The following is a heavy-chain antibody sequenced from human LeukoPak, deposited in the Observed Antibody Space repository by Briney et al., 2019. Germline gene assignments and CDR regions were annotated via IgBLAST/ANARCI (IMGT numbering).Heavy chain of an antibody. CDR3: ARDNEYCTGGTCRLDY. CDR1: GFTFSFYW. CDR2: ISDDGSST. J-gene: IGHJ4*02. Sequence: GGSLRLSCASSGFTFSFYWMHWVRQAPGKGLVWVSRISDDGSSTSHAGSVKGRFTISRDNAKNTLYLQMNSLRAEDTAVYYCARDNEYCTGGTCRLDYWGQGALVTVSS. V-gene: IGHV3-74*01. D-gene: IGHD2-15*01.